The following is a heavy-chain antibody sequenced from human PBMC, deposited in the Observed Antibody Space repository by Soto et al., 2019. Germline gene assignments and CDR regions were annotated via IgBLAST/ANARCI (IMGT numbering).Heavy chain of an antibody. CDR1: GGTFSDYS. V-gene: IGHV1-69*06. J-gene: IGHJ3*02. CDR2: IIPMIGAT. Sequence: QVQLVQSGSEVKKPGSSVKVSCKTSGGTFSDYSMSWLRLAPGRGLEWMGGIIPMIGATNNAQKLKGRLTLTADKSTGTVYMALNSLRSDDTAVYLCARYWSAGTLYGAFDIWGQGTEVTVSP. CDR3: ARYWSAGTLYGAFDI. D-gene: IGHD2-15*01.